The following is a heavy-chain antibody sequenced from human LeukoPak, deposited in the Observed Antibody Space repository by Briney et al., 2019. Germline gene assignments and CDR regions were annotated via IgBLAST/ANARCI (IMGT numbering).Heavy chain of an antibody. D-gene: IGHD3-16*01. J-gene: IGHJ4*02. CDR3: ARHDNDDDFDY. CDR2: INMYTANP. Sequence: ASVKVSCKASGYTFTRYAINWLRQAPGQGLEWMGWINMYTANPAYAQGFTERYVFSLDTSVTTAYLQISNLKTEDTAVYYCARHDNDDDFDYWGQGTLVTVSS. CDR1: GYTFTRYA. V-gene: IGHV7-4-1*02.